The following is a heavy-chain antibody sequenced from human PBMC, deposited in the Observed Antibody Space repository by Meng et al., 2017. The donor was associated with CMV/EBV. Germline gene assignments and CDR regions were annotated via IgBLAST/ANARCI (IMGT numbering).Heavy chain of an antibody. V-gene: IGHV4-31*02. J-gene: IGHJ4*02. Sequence: GGTISRCGYYWSWIRQHPGEGLEWIEYIYYSRSTYYSTYLKSRVTISVDTSKNQFSRKLSSVTAADTAVYYCARGGIAAAGSDFFDYWGQGTLVTVSS. CDR1: GGTISRCGYY. CDR3: ARGGIAAAGSDFFDY. CDR2: IYYSRST. D-gene: IGHD6-13*01.